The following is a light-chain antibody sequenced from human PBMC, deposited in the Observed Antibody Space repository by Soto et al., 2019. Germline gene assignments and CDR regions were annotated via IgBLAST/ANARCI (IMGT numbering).Light chain of an antibody. Sequence: QSVLTQPASVSESPGQSITISCTATSSDVGDNDYVSWYQQHPGKAPKLMIYEVSNRPLGVSNRFSGSKSGNTASLTISGLQAEDEADYYCSSYTSSNNHVFGTGTKLTVL. CDR1: SSDVGDNDY. CDR2: EVS. CDR3: SSYTSSNNHV. V-gene: IGLV2-14*01. J-gene: IGLJ1*01.